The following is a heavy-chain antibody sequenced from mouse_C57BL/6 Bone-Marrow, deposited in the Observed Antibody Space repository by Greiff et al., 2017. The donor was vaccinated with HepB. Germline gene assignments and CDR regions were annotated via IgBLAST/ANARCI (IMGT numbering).Heavy chain of an antibody. J-gene: IGHJ4*01. CDR3: ARSLITDAMDY. V-gene: IGHV1-4*01. D-gene: IGHD1-1*01. Sequence: VKLQQSGAELARPGASVKMSCKASGYTFTSYTMHWVKQRPGQGLEWIGYINPSSGYTKYNQKFKDKATLTADKSSSTAYMQLSSLTSEDSAVYYCARSLITDAMDYWGQGTSVTVSS. CDR2: INPSSGYT. CDR1: GYTFTSYT.